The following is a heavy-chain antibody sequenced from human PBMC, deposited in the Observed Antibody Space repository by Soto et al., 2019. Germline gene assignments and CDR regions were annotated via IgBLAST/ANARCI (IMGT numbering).Heavy chain of an antibody. Sequence: GGSLRLSCAASGFTFSSYAMSWVRQAPGKGLEWVSAISGSGGSTYYADSVKGRFTISRDNSKDTLYLQMNSLRAEDTAVYYCAKDRTRLYSSSWYWDYWGQGTLVTVSS. V-gene: IGHV3-23*01. J-gene: IGHJ4*02. CDR3: AKDRTRLYSSSWYWDY. CDR1: GFTFSSYA. CDR2: ISGSGGST. D-gene: IGHD6-13*01.